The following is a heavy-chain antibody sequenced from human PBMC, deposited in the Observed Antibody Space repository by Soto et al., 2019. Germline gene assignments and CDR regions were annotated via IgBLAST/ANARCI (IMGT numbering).Heavy chain of an antibody. D-gene: IGHD1-1*01. J-gene: IGHJ5*02. Sequence: ASVKVSCKASGYTFITYDINWVRQAPGQVLEWMGWMKPYNVNAVYAQKFQGRVTMTRNTSISTAYMKLTSLKSHDTAVYICARRKGRSGPHDLDAWGQGTLVTVSS. CDR1: GYTFITYD. CDR3: ARRKGRSGPHDLDA. CDR2: MKPYNVNA. V-gene: IGHV1-8*01.